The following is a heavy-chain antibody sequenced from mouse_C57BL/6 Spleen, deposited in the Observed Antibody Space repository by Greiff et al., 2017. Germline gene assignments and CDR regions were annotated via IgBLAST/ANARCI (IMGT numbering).Heavy chain of an antibody. CDR2: IDPSDSYT. Sequence: QVQLQQSGAELVRPGTSVKLSCTASGYTFTSYWMHWVKQRPGQGLEWIGVIDPSDSYTNYTQKFKGKATLTADTTSSTAYMQLSSLTSEDSAVYYCARSTVVAPYYAMDYWGQGTSVTVSS. D-gene: IGHD1-1*01. J-gene: IGHJ4*01. CDR3: ARSTVVAPYYAMDY. V-gene: IGHV1-59*01. CDR1: GYTFTSYW.